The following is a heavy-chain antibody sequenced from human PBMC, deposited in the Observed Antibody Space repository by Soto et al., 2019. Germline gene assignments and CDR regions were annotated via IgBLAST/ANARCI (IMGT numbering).Heavy chain of an antibody. Sequence: QVQLQESGPGLVKSSETLSLTCTVSGGSIRSSYWSWIRQPPGKGLEWIGYIYNSGSTNYNASLKSRVTISVDTSKNQFSLKLSSVTAADTAVYYCARDGYGNSLNYWGQGTLVTVSS. J-gene: IGHJ4*02. CDR1: GGSIRSSY. CDR3: ARDGYGNSLNY. CDR2: IYNSGST. D-gene: IGHD5-18*01. V-gene: IGHV4-59*01.